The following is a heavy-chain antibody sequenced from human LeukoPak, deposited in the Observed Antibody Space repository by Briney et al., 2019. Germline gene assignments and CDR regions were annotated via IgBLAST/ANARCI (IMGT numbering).Heavy chain of an antibody. J-gene: IGHJ4*02. CDR2: IRSKANSYAT. Sequence: GGSLRLSCAASGFTFSGSAMHWVRQASGKGVEWVGRIRSKANSYATAYAASVKGRFTISRDDSKNTAYLQMNSLKTEDTAVYYCTRLPYYYDSSGYWGQGTLVTVSS. CDR1: GFTFSGSA. V-gene: IGHV3-73*01. D-gene: IGHD3-22*01. CDR3: TRLPYYYDSSGY.